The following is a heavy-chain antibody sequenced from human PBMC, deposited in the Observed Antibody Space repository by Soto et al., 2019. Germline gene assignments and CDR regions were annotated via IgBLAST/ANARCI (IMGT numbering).Heavy chain of an antibody. Sequence: QVQLVESGGGLVKPGGSLRLSCAASGFTFSDYYMGWFRQAPGKGLEWVSYISSDGNTIYYADSVKGRFTISKDNGKNSLDLQMNSLRAEDTAVYYCARVDYYYDRSGYWRGVYYNYYGMDVWGQGTTVTVSS. D-gene: IGHD3-22*01. V-gene: IGHV3-11*01. CDR1: GFTFSDYY. CDR3: ARVDYYYDRSGYWRGVYYNYYGMDV. J-gene: IGHJ6*02. CDR2: ISSDGNTI.